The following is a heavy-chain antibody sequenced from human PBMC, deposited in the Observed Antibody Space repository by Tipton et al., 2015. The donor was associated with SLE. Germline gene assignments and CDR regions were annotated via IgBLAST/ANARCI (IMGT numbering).Heavy chain of an antibody. V-gene: IGHV4-59*12. CDR1: GGSISGYY. D-gene: IGHD1-26*01. J-gene: IGHJ3*02. CDR2: IYYSGST. Sequence: TLSLTCTVSGGSISGYYWSWVRQPPGKGLEWIGYIYYSGSTNYNPSLKSRVTISVDTSKNQFSLKLSPVTAADTTVYYCARDFWSQIVGAGGAFHIWGQGTMVTVSS. CDR3: ARDFWSQIVGAGGAFHI.